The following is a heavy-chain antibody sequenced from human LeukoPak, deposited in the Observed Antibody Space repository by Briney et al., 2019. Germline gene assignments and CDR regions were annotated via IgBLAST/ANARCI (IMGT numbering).Heavy chain of an antibody. CDR2: ISGSGGST. CDR1: GFTFSSYA. J-gene: IGHJ3*02. D-gene: IGHD4-17*01. Sequence: GGSLRLSCAASGFTFSSYAMSWVRQAPGKGLEWVSAISGSGGSTYYADSVKGRFTISRDNSKSTLYLQMNSLRAEDTAVYYCAKTQRTRMTTVTIDAFDIWGQGTMVTVSS. CDR3: AKTQRTRMTTVTIDAFDI. V-gene: IGHV3-23*01.